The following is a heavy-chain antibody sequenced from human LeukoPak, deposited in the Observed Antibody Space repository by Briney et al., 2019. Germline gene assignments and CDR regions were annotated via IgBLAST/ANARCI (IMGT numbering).Heavy chain of an antibody. CDR3: ARGYYYDSSGYFDAFEI. CDR2: IYYSGST. D-gene: IGHD3-22*01. Sequence: PSETLSLTCTVSGGSISSYYLSWIRQPPGKGLEWIGYIYYSGSTNYNPSLKSRVTISVDTSKNQFSLKLSSVTAADTAVYYCARGYYYDSSGYFDAFEIWGRGTMVTVSS. J-gene: IGHJ3*02. V-gene: IGHV4-59*01. CDR1: GGSISSYY.